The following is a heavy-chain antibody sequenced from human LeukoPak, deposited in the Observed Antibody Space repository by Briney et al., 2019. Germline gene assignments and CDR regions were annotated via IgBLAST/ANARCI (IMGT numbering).Heavy chain of an antibody. J-gene: IGHJ4*02. Sequence: PSETLSLTCTVSGGSIGSYYWSWIRQPPGKGLEWIGYIYYSGSTNYNPSLKSRVTISVDTSKNQFSLKLTSVTAADTAVYYCARVGWSWYHIDFWGQGTLVTVSS. CDR1: GGSIGSYY. V-gene: IGHV4-59*08. CDR3: ARVGWSWYHIDF. CDR2: IYYSGST. D-gene: IGHD6-13*01.